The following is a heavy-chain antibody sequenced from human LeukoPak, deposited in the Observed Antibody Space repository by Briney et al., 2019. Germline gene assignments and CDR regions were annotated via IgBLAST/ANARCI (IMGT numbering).Heavy chain of an antibody. J-gene: IGHJ6*03. V-gene: IGHV1-2*02. CDR1: GYTFTGYY. Sequence: GASVKVSCKASGYTFTGYYMHWVRQAPGQGLEWMGWINPNSGGTNYAQKFQGRVTMTRDTSISAAYMELSRLRSDDTAVYYCARDGKYQPLYSYYYYMDVWAKGTTVTVSS. CDR2: INPNSGGT. D-gene: IGHD2-2*02. CDR3: ARDGKYQPLYSYYYYMDV.